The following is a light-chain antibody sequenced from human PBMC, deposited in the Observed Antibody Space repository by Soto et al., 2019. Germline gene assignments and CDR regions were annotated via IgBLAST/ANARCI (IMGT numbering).Light chain of an antibody. CDR3: QQSYSTSIT. J-gene: IGKJ5*01. CDR1: QTISSW. CDR2: AAS. V-gene: IGKV1-39*01. Sequence: DIQITQSPSSLSASVGEIITIPCGASQTISSWLAWYHQKPGKAPKLLIYAASSLQSGVPSRFSGSGSGTDFTLTISSLQPEDFATYYCQQSYSTSITFGQGTRLEIK.